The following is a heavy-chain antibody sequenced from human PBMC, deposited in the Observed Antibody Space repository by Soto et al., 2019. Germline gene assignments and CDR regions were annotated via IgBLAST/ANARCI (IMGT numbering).Heavy chain of an antibody. CDR3: ASDRSSGWDQGYGMDV. CDR1: GFSFSGYA. Sequence: GGSLRLSCAASGFSFSGYAVTWVRQAPGKGLEWVSAISGSGSSTYYADSVKGRFTISRDNSKNTLYLQMNSLRAGDTAVYYCASDRSSGWDQGYGMDVWGQGTTVTVSS. J-gene: IGHJ6*02. D-gene: IGHD6-19*01. CDR2: ISGSGSST. V-gene: IGHV3-23*01.